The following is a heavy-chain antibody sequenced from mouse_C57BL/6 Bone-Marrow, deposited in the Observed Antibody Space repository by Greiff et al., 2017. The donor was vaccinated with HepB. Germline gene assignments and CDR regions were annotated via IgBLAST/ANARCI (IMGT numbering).Heavy chain of an antibody. D-gene: IGHD1-1*01. CDR3: YYYGSSYPDY. CDR1: GYAFSSSW. Sequence: VKLMESGPELVKPGASVKISCKASGYAFSSSWMNWVKQRPGKGLEWIGRIYPGDGDTNYNGKFKGKATLTADKSSSTAYMQLSSLTSEDSAVYFCYYYGSSYPDYWGQGTTLTVSS. CDR2: IYPGDGDT. V-gene: IGHV1-82*01. J-gene: IGHJ2*01.